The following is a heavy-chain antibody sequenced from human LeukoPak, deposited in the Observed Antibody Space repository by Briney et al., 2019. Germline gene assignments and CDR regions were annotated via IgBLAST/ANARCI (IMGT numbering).Heavy chain of an antibody. D-gene: IGHD5-18*01. V-gene: IGHV3-30*18. CDR1: GVTFSSYG. J-gene: IGHJ4*02. CDR2: ISYDGSNK. CDR3: AKSGRRGYSYGSRFKYYFDY. Sequence: GSLRLSCAASGVTFSSYGIHWVRQAPVKGLDWVAVISYDGSNKYYADSVKGRFTISRDNSKNTLYLQMNSLRPEDTAVYYCAKSGRRGYSYGSRFKYYFDYWGQGTLVTVSS.